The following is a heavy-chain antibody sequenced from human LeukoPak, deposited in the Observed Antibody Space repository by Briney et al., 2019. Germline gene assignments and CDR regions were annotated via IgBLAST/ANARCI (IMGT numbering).Heavy chain of an antibody. V-gene: IGHV6-1*01. CDR1: GDSVSSNSVT. D-gene: IGHD3-3*01. J-gene: IGHJ5*02. CDR2: TYYRSTWYN. CDR3: ARVLGYYDFWSGSPSNWFDP. Sequence: SQTLSLTCAISGDSVSSNSVTWNWIRQSPSRGLEWLGRTYYRSTWYNDYAVSVRGRITVNPDTSKNQFSLQLNSVTPEDTAVYYCARVLGYYDFWSGSPSNWFDPWGQGTLVTVSS.